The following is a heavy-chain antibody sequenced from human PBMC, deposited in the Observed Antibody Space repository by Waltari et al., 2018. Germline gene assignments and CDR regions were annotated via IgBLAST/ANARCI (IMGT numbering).Heavy chain of an antibody. CDR2: LRNSGGT. CDR3: ARLPTKYYDSLGWGFFDQ. Sequence: HVQLQESGPGLVQPSETLSLTCTFPGDFPSDDHWTWIRQASGKALEWIAYLRNSGGTKCTPSLQSRVTLSAVTSKKQFSLRLTSVTAADTAVYYCARLPTKYYDSLGWGFFDQWGQGILVTVSS. J-gene: IGHJ4*02. CDR1: GDFPSDDH. D-gene: IGHD3-22*01. V-gene: IGHV4-59*08.